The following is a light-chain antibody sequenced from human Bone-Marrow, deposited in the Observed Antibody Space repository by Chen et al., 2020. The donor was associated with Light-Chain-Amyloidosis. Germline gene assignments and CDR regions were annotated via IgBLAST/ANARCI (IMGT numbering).Light chain of an antibody. CDR3: QAWDSSPGV. CDR1: KLGDKY. J-gene: IGLJ2*01. V-gene: IGLV3-1*01. Sequence: SYELTQPPSVSVSPGQTASITCSGDKLGDKYACWYQQKPGQSPVLIIYQDSTRPSGSPERFSGSNAGNTATLTISGTQAMDEADYYCQAWDSSPGVFGGGTKLTVL. CDR2: QDS.